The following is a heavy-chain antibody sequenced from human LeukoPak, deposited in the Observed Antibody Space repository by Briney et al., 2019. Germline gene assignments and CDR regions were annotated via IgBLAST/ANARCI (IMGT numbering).Heavy chain of an antibody. Sequence: GGSLRLSCAASGFTFTSYAMSWVREAPGKGLEWVSAITGSGGTTYYADFVKGRFTISRDNSKNTLYLQMNGLRVEDTAVYYCAKMQGYFDYWGQGTLVTVSS. CDR2: ITGSGGTT. CDR3: AKMQGYFDY. CDR1: GFTFTSYA. J-gene: IGHJ4*02. V-gene: IGHV3-23*01.